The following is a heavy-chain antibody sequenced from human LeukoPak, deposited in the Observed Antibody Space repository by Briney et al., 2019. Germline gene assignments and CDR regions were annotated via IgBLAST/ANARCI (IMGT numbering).Heavy chain of an antibody. CDR3: ARSYDSSGYYYYY. D-gene: IGHD3-22*01. Sequence: GGSLRLSCAASGSTFSGYAMSWVRQAPGKGLEWVSAISGSGGSTYYADSVKGRFTISRDNSKNTLYLQMNSLRAEDTAVYYCARSYDSSGYYYYYWGQGTLVTVSS. J-gene: IGHJ4*02. CDR1: GSTFSGYA. V-gene: IGHV3-23*01. CDR2: ISGSGGST.